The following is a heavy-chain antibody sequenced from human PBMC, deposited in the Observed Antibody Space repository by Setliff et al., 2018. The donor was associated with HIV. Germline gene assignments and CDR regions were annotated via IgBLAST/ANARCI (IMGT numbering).Heavy chain of an antibody. J-gene: IGHJ6*03. D-gene: IGHD2-15*01. Sequence: SDTLSLTCYVTDDPISSYYWSWVRQPAGKGLEWIGRLYVSGDTNYNPSLKSRVTMSLDTSKKHFSLKLKSVTAADTAVYYCALTGHRLLRGYMDVWGKGTTGTAP. CDR2: LYVSGDT. V-gene: IGHV4-4*07. CDR3: ALTGHRLLRGYMDV. CDR1: DDPISSYY.